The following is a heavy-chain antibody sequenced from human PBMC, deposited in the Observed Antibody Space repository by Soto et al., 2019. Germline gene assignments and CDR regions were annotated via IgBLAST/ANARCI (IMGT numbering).Heavy chain of an antibody. J-gene: IGHJ6*02. CDR2: IYPGDSDT. CDR1: GYTFTDYW. CDR3: ARNISNLRYYYYAMDV. D-gene: IGHD4-4*01. Sequence: GESLKISCKGSGYTFTDYWIGWVRQLPGKGLEWMGIIYPGDSDTRYSPSFQGHVTITVDKSTSTAYLQWNTLKASDTAMYYCARNISNLRYYYYAMDVWGQGTTVTVSS. V-gene: IGHV5-51*01.